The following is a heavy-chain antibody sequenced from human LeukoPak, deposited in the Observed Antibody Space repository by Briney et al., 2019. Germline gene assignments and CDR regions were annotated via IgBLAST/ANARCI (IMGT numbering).Heavy chain of an antibody. Sequence: GGPLRLFGAASRFLFNSYAMRGLPEARGGGLEWVSAISVSGGSTYYADSVKGQFTISRDNAKITLYLQMNRLRAEDTDVYYCAKGQYYYDSSGYSFWDYWGQGTLVTVSS. V-gene: IGHV3-23*01. CDR1: RFLFNSYA. J-gene: IGHJ4*02. D-gene: IGHD3-22*01. CDR2: ISVSGGST. CDR3: AKGQYYYDSSGYSFWDY.